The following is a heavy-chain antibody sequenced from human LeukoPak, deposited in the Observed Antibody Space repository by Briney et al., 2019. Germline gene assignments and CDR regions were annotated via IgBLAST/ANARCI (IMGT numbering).Heavy chain of an antibody. CDR3: ARVTGYMTEDYFDY. CDR2: IYYSGST. Sequence: SETLSLTCTVSGGSISIYYWSWIRQPPGKGLEWIGNIYYSGSTNYKPSLKGRVTISLNTSKNQFSLKLSSVTAADTAVYYCARVTGYMTEDYFDYWGQGTLITVSS. J-gene: IGHJ4*02. V-gene: IGHV4-59*01. CDR1: GGSISIYY. D-gene: IGHD6-13*01.